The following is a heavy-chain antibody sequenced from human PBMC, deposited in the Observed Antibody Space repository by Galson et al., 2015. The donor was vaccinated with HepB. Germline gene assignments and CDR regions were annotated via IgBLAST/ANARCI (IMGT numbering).Heavy chain of an antibody. V-gene: IGHV3-74*01. CDR1: GFTFRSHW. D-gene: IGHD2-2*01. Sequence: SLRLSCAASGFTFRSHWMHWVRQAPGKGLVWVSRINRDGSSTNYADSVKGRFAISRDNAKNTLYLQMSSLRAEDTAVYYCARGIEVVPDASGMDVWGQGTTVPVSS. CDR3: ARGIEVVPDASGMDV. J-gene: IGHJ6*02. CDR2: INRDGSST.